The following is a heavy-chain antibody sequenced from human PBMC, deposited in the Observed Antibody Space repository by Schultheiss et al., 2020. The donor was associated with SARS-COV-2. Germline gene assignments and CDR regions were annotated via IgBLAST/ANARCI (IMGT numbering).Heavy chain of an antibody. J-gene: IGHJ6*02. CDR3: AKYLTYYGMDV. D-gene: IGHD2-8*01. CDR1: GFTFSSYG. V-gene: IGHV3-30*18. Sequence: GGSLRLSCAASGFTFSSYGMHWVRQAPGKGLEWVAVISYDGSNKYYADSVKGRFTISRDNSKNTLYLQMNSLRAEDTAVYYCAKYLTYYGMDVWGQGTTVTVSS. CDR2: ISYDGSNK.